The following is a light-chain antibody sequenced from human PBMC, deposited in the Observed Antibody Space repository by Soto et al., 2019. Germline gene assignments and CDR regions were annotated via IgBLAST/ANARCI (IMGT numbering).Light chain of an antibody. CDR2: AAS. V-gene: IGKV1-6*01. J-gene: IGKJ5*01. Sequence: AIQMTQSPSSLSASVGDRVTVSCRASQDIRSDVGWYQQKPGQAPKVLMYAASRLHSGVPSRFSGSGSGTDFVLTISSLQPEDVAIYYCQQRNIWPPVTFGQGTRLEIK. CDR3: QQRNIWPPVT. CDR1: QDIRSD.